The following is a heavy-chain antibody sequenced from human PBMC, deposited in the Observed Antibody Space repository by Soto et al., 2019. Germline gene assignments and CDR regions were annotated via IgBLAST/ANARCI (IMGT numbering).Heavy chain of an antibody. CDR1: GGSITSPAYD. V-gene: IGHV4-39*01. Sequence: QLQLQESGPGLVKPPEPLSLTCAVSGGSITSPAYDWDRIRRPPGEGLQWIGGIHYDGSTYYTSSLESRVTMSIDTSKNQFSLKVTSVTAADTAVYYCARRTRHYDFLGAWGRGTLVTVSS. J-gene: IGHJ5*02. D-gene: IGHD3-3*01. CDR3: ARRTRHYDFLGA. CDR2: IHYDGST.